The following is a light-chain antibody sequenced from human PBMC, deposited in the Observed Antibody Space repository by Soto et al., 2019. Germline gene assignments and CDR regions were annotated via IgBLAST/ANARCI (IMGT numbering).Light chain of an antibody. CDR3: QQYGSSSWT. CDR2: GAS. CDR1: QTVISNY. V-gene: IGKV3-20*01. J-gene: IGKJ1*01. Sequence: EIVLTQSPVTLSLSPGERATLSCRASQTVISNYLAWYQQKPGQAPRLLIYGASTRATGVPDRFSGSGSGTDFTLTISRLEPEDFAVYYCQQYGSSSWTFGPGTKVDIK.